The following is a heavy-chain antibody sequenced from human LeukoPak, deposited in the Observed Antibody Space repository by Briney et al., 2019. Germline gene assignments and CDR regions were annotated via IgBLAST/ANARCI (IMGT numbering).Heavy chain of an antibody. Sequence: SETLSLTCAVYGGSFSGYYWSWIRQPPGKGLEWIGEINHSGSPNYNPSLKSRVTISVDTSKNQFSLKLSSVTAADTAVYYCARVPTVTFFDYWGQGTLVTVSS. CDR3: ARVPTVTFFDY. CDR2: INHSGSP. V-gene: IGHV4-34*01. CDR1: GGSFSGYY. D-gene: IGHD4-17*01. J-gene: IGHJ4*02.